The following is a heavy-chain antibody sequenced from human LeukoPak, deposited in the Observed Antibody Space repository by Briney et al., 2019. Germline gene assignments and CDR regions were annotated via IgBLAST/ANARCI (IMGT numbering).Heavy chain of an antibody. D-gene: IGHD5-24*01. CDR1: GYSFTSYL. CDR2: IYPGDSDT. V-gene: IGHV5-51*01. J-gene: IGHJ4*02. CDR3: ARLRDGYNGVIDY. Sequence: GESQKISCKGSGYSFTSYLISWVRQMPVKGLEWMGIIYPGDSDTRYSPSFQGQVTISADKSISTAYLQWSSLKASDTAMYYCARLRDGYNGVIDYWGQGTLVTVSS.